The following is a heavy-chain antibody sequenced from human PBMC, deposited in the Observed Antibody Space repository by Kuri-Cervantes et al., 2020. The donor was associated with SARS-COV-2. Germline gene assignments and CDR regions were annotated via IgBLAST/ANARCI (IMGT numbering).Heavy chain of an antibody. Sequence: ASVKVSCKASGYTFTSYGISWVRQAPGQGLEWMGWISAYNGNTNYAQKLQGRVTMTTDTSTSTVYMELSSLRSEDTAVYYCARDRGGYVVGATMHFDYWGQGTLVTVSS. D-gene: IGHD1-26*01. J-gene: IGHJ4*02. CDR3: ARDRGGYVVGATMHFDY. CDR2: ISAYNGNT. V-gene: IGHV1-18*01. CDR1: GYTFTSYG.